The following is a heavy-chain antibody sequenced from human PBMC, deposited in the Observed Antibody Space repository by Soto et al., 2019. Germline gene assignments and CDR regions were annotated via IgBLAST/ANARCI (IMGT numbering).Heavy chain of an antibody. Sequence: PGGSLRLSCAASGFTFSSYAMHWVRQAPGKGLEWVAVISYDGSNKYYADSVKGRFTISRDNSKNTLYLQMNSLRAEDTAVYYCAREGGTAMVRYYYHYYGMDVWGQGTTVTVSS. V-gene: IGHV3-30-3*01. CDR1: GFTFSSYA. CDR2: ISYDGSNK. J-gene: IGHJ6*02. CDR3: AREGGTAMVRYYYHYYGMDV. D-gene: IGHD5-18*01.